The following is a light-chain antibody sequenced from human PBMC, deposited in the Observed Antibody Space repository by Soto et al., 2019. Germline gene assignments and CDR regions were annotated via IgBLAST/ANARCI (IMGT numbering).Light chain of an antibody. CDR1: QSVSSS. Sequence: EIVMTQSPATLSVSPGERATVSCRASQSVSSSLAWYQQKPGQAPRLLIYGASTRATGIPARFSGSGSETEFTLTISSLQSEDFAVYYCQRYNNWPPWTFGQGTKVEIK. CDR2: GAS. CDR3: QRYNNWPPWT. J-gene: IGKJ1*01. V-gene: IGKV3-15*01.